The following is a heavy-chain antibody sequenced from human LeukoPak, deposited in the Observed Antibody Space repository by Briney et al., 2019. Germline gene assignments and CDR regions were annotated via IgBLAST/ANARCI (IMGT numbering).Heavy chain of an antibody. J-gene: IGHJ3*02. CDR3: AREKDDGFDI. Sequence: SQTLSLTCAISGDSVSSNSAAWNGIRQSPSRGLEWLGRTYHRSKWYNDYAVSVKSRITINPDTSKNQFSLHLNTVTPEDTAVYYCAREKDDGFDIWGQGTMVTVSS. CDR1: GDSVSSNSAA. CDR2: TYHRSKWYN. V-gene: IGHV6-1*01.